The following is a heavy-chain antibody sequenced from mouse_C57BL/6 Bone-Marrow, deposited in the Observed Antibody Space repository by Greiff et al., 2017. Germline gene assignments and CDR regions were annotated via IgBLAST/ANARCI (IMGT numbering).Heavy chain of an antibody. CDR3: ARYGAWFAY. CDR2: ISSGGSYT. Sequence: EVQVVESGGDLVKPGGSLKLSCAASGFTFSSYGMSWVRQTPDKRLEWVATISSGGSYTYYPDSVQGRFTISRDNAKNTLYLQMSSLKAEDTAMYYCARYGAWFAYWGQGTLVTGSA. J-gene: IGHJ3*01. D-gene: IGHD1-1*01. CDR1: GFTFSSYG. V-gene: IGHV5-6*01.